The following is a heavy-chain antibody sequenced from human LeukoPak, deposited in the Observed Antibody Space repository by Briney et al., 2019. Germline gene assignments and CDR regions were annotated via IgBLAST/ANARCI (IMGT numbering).Heavy chain of an antibody. J-gene: IGHJ4*02. V-gene: IGHV3-23*01. CDR3: AKDGALYPFFFDF. Sequence: GGSLRLSCAASGFTFSGYAMTWVRQAPGKGLEWVSAVSGSGGHTYYVDSVKGRFTVSGDSSKNTLYLQMNSLRAEDTAVYYCAKDGALYPFFFDFWGRGILVTVSS. D-gene: IGHD3-16*01. CDR2: VSGSGGHT. CDR1: GFTFSGYA.